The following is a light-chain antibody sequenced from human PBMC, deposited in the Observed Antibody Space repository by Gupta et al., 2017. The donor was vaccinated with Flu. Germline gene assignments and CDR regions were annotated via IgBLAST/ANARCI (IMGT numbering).Light chain of an antibody. CDR1: RLEDKY. J-gene: IGLJ3*02. V-gene: IGLV3-1*01. Sequence: SYELTQAPSVSLSPGQTASITCSGDRLEDKYVYWHQPKPGQSPVLVIYQDTKRPAGITERFSGSNSGHTATLTISETQPMDEADYYCQTWDRTTWVFGGGTKLTVL. CDR3: QTWDRTTWV. CDR2: QDT.